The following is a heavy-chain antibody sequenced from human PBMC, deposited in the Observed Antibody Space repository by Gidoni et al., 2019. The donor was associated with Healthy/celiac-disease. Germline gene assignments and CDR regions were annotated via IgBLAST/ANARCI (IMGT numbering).Heavy chain of an antibody. J-gene: IGHJ5*02. CDR1: GYTFTGYY. CDR2: INPNRGGT. D-gene: IGHD6-19*01. Sequence: QVQRVQSGAEVKKPGASVKVSCKASGYTFTGYYMHWVRQAPGQGLEWMGWINPNRGGTNYAQKFQGWVTMTRDTSISTAYMELSRLRSDDTAVYYCARGGRSSGWYVYNWFDPWGQGTLVTVSS. CDR3: ARGGRSSGWYVYNWFDP. V-gene: IGHV1-2*04.